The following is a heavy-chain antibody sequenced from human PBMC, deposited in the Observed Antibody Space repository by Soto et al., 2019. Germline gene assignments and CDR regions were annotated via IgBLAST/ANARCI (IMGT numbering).Heavy chain of an antibody. CDR2: ISAYNGNT. CDR3: AREGLVLVPTTVNSDYYYYAMDV. CDR1: GYTFTSYG. V-gene: IGHV1-18*01. Sequence: GASVKVSCKASGYTFTSYGISWVRQAPGQGLEWMGWISAYNGNTNYAQKLQGRVTMTTDTSTSTAYMELRSLRSDDTAVYYCAREGLVLVPTTVNSDYYYYAMDVWGQRTTVTVSS. J-gene: IGHJ6*02. D-gene: IGHD4-17*01.